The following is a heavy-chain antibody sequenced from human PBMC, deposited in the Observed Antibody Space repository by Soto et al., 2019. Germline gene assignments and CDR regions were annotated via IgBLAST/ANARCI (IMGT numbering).Heavy chain of an antibody. Sequence: GGSLRLSCTASGFTFGDYAMSWVRQAPGKGLEWVGFIRSKAYGGTTEYAASVKGRFTISRDDSKSIAYLQMNSLRAEDTAVYYCAREDDYDILTGYDAFDIWGQGTMVT. J-gene: IGHJ3*02. CDR2: IRSKAYGGTT. CDR3: AREDDYDILTGYDAFDI. CDR1: GFTFGDYA. D-gene: IGHD3-9*01. V-gene: IGHV3-49*04.